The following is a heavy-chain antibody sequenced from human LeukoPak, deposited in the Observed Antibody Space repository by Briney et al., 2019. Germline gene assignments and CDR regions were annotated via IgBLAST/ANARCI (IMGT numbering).Heavy chain of an antibody. CDR2: INHSGST. J-gene: IGHJ3*01. V-gene: IGHV4-39*07. CDR3: ARGGPPYYYGSGTPPFRV. Sequence: SETLSLTCTVSGGSISSSSYYWGWIRQPPGKGLEWIGEINHSGSTNYNPSLKSRVTISVDTSKNQFSLKLSSVTAADTAVYYCARGGPPYYYGSGTPPFRVWGQGTMVTVSS. D-gene: IGHD3-10*01. CDR1: GGSISSSSYY.